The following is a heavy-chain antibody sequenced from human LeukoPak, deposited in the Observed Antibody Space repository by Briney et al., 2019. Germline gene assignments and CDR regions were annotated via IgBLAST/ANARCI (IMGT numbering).Heavy chain of an antibody. CDR2: IYYSGST. V-gene: IGHV4-39*01. CDR1: GGSISSSSYY. D-gene: IGHD4-4*01. Sequence: SETLSLTCTVSGGSISSSSYYWGWIRQPPGKGLEWIGSIYYSGSTYYNPSLKSRVTISVDTSKNQFSLKLSSVTAADTAVYYCARRARMTTVATWDYWGQGTLVTVSS. J-gene: IGHJ4*02. CDR3: ARRARMTTVATWDY.